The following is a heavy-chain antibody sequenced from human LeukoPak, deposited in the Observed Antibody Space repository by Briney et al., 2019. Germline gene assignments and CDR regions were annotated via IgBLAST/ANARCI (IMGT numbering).Heavy chain of an antibody. CDR2: ISSSSSTI. Sequence: GGSLRLSCAASGFTVSSNYMSWVRQAPGKGLEWVSYISSSSSTIYYADSVKGRFTISRDNAKNSLYLQMNSLRAEDTAVYYCAVTTVTTKYYYYGMDVWGQGTTVTVSS. V-gene: IGHV3-48*01. J-gene: IGHJ6*02. CDR1: GFTVSSNY. CDR3: AVTTVTTKYYYYGMDV. D-gene: IGHD4-17*01.